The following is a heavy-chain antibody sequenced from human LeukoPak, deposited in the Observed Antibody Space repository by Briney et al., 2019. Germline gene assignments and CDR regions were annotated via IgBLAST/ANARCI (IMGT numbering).Heavy chain of an antibody. V-gene: IGHV4-61*01. J-gene: IGHJ4*02. CDR1: GGSVSSGSYY. Sequence: PSETLSLTCTVSGGSVSSGSYYWSWIRQPPGKGLEWIGYIYYSGSTYYNPSLKSRVTISVDTSKSQFSLKLSSVTAADTAVYYCARLGDSTSRLYYFDYWGQGTLVTVSS. D-gene: IGHD6-6*01. CDR2: IYYSGST. CDR3: ARLGDSTSRLYYFDY.